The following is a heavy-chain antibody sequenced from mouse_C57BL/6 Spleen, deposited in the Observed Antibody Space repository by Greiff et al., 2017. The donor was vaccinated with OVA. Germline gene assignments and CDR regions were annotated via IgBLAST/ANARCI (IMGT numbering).Heavy chain of an antibody. Sequence: EVKVVESGGGLVKPGGSLKLSCAASGFTFSSYAMSWVRQTPEKRLEWVATISDGGSYTYYPDNVKGRFTISRDNAKNNLYLQMSHLKSEDTAMYYCARERLRYFDVWGTGTTVTVSS. CDR3: ARERLRYFDV. CDR1: GFTFSSYA. V-gene: IGHV5-4*01. CDR2: ISDGGSYT. J-gene: IGHJ1*03. D-gene: IGHD2-13*01.